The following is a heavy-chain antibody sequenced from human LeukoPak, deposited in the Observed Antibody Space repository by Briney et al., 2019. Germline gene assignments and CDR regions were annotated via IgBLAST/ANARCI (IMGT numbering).Heavy chain of an antibody. CDR1: GYTFTSYG. J-gene: IGHJ6*02. CDR3: ARSRSWRDYYYYYGMDV. D-gene: IGHD6-13*01. V-gene: IGHV1-18*01. Sequence: ASVKVSCKASGYTFTSYGISWVRQAPGQGLEWMGWISAYNGNTNYAQKLQGRVTMTTDTSTSTAYMELRSLRSDDPAVYYCARSRSWRDYYYYYGMDVWGQGTTVTVSS. CDR2: ISAYNGNT.